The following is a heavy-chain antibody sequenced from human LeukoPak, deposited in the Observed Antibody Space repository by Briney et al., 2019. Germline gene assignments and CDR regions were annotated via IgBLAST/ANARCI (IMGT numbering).Heavy chain of an antibody. V-gene: IGHV3-30*02. CDR2: IRYDGTNK. D-gene: IGHD3-22*01. Sequence: GGSLRLSCAASRFTFSSYGMHWVRQAPGKGLEWVAFIRYDGTNKYYADSVKGRFTISRDNSKNTLYLQMNSLRAEDTAMYYCAKDSAYYYDSSGYYYDWGQGTLVTVSS. CDR1: RFTFSSYG. CDR3: AKDSAYYYDSSGYYYD. J-gene: IGHJ4*02.